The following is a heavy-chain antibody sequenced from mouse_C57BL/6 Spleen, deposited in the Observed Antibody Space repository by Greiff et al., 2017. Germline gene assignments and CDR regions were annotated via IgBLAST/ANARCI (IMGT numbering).Heavy chain of an antibody. J-gene: IGHJ1*03. CDR2: IDPENGDT. CDR1: GFNIKDDY. Sequence: EVQLQQSGAELVRPGASVKLSCTASGFNIKDDYMHWVKQRPEQGLEWIGWIDPENGDTEYASKFQGKATITADTSSNTAYLQLSSLTSEDTAVYYCTTSPFTTVVARYFDVWGTGTTVTVSS. CDR3: TTSPFTTVVARYFDV. D-gene: IGHD1-1*01. V-gene: IGHV14-4*01.